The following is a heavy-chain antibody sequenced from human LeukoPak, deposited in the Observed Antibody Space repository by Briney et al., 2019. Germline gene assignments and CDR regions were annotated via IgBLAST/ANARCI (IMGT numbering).Heavy chain of an antibody. V-gene: IGHV4-4*07. CDR3: ARVSRGWNYVDY. CDR2: IYSSGST. Sequence: SETLCLTCTVSGDSISTYYWSWIREPAGKGLEWIWRIYSSGSTDYNPSLTSRVTMSLDTSTNHFSLKLSSVTAADTAVYYCARVSRGWNYVDYWAQGTLVTVSS. D-gene: IGHD2-15*01. J-gene: IGHJ4*02. CDR1: GDSISTYY.